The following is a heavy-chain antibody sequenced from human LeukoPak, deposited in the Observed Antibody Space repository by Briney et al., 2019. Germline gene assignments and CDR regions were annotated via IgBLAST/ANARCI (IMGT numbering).Heavy chain of an antibody. J-gene: IGHJ4*02. D-gene: IGHD3-10*01. Sequence: GGSLRLSCAASGFTVSSNSMTWVRQAPGKGLEWVSVIYSGGSTYYADSVKGRFTISRDNSKNTLYLQMNSLRAEDTAVYYCARALLWFGELSSAFDYWGQGTLVTVSS. CDR3: ARALLWFGELSSAFDY. CDR2: IYSGGST. CDR1: GFTVSSNS. V-gene: IGHV3-66*01.